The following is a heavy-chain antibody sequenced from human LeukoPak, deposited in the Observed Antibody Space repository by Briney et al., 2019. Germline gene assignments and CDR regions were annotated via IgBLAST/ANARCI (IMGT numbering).Heavy chain of an antibody. CDR2: INPNSGGT. V-gene: IGHV1-2*04. J-gene: IGHJ4*02. D-gene: IGHD4-23*01. CDR3: ARAGVYGGNLYYFDY. Sequence: GASVKVSCKASGYTFTGYYMHWVRQAPGQGLEWMGWINPNSGGTNYAQKFQGWVTMTRDTSISTAYMELSRLRSDDTAVYYRARAGVYGGNLYYFDYWGQGTLVTVSS. CDR1: GYTFTGYY.